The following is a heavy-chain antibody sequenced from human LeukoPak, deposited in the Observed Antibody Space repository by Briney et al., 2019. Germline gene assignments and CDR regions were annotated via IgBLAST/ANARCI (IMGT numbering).Heavy chain of an antibody. V-gene: IGHV1-2*02. D-gene: IGHD2-2*01. J-gene: IGHJ5*02. CDR3: ARAEYCSSTSCSSPPSNWFDP. CDR2: INPNSGGT. CDR1: GYTFTGYH. Sequence: ASVKVSCKASGYTFTGYHMHWVRQAPGQGLEWMGWINPNSGGTNYAQKFQGRVTMTRDTSISTAYMELSRLRSDDTAVYYCARAEYCSSTSCSSPPSNWFDPWGQGTLVTVSS.